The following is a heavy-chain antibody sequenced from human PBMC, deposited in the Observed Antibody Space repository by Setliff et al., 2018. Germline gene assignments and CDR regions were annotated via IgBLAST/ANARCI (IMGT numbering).Heavy chain of an antibody. CDR1: GFTFSTYR. J-gene: IGHJ4*02. CDR3: ARTCSGSGCYAGLES. V-gene: IGHV3-33*08. CDR2: IWDDGGNK. D-gene: IGHD2-15*01. Sequence: PWGSMRLSCAASGFTFSTYRMHWVRQASGKGLEWVAVIWDDGGNKYHADSVKGRFTISRDNSKNTLYLQMNSLRPEDTAVYYCARTCSGSGCYAGLESWGQGTPVTVSS.